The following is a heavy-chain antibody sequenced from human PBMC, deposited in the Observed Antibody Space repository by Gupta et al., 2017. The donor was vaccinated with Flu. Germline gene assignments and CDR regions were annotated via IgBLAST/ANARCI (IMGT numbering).Heavy chain of an antibody. D-gene: IGHD2-15*01. CDR1: SVPIDSNY. CDR2: IYTNETT. CDR3: ARADIKKGWFDP. V-gene: IGHV4-4*07. J-gene: IGHJ5*02. Sequence: CTISSVPIDSNYWSWIRQPAGRGLEGIVRIYTNETTNYNPSRKRRVTMSVDTSKNQFSLKLSSVTAADTAVYYCARADIKKGWFDPWGQGTLVTVSS.